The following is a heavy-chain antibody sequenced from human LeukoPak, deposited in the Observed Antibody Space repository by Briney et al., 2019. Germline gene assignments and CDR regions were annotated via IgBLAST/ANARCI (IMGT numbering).Heavy chain of an antibody. J-gene: IGHJ6*02. D-gene: IGHD3-16*01. CDR1: GASVSSDF. V-gene: IGHV4-59*08. CDR2: IHYSGFT. Sequence: SGTLSLTCSVSGASVSSDFWSWIRQPPGTGLESISHIHYSGFTNYNPSLESRVTISVDKSKNQLSLKLTSVTAADTAIYYCVYTRGWTNFYYYGMDVWGQGTTVTVSS. CDR3: VYTRGWTNFYYYGMDV.